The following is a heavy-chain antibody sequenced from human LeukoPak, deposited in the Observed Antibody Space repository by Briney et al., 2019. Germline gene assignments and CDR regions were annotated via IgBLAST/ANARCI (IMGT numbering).Heavy chain of an antibody. Sequence: KAGESLRLSCAASGFTFSDYYMSWIRQTPVKGLEWVSYISSSGGTRYYADSVKGRFTISRENAKNSLYLQMNNLRAEDTAVYYCATAPPGGNVVLDSWGQGTLVTVSS. CDR3: ATAPPGGNVVLDS. CDR2: ISSSGGTR. D-gene: IGHD6-6*01. V-gene: IGHV3-11*04. J-gene: IGHJ4*02. CDR1: GFTFSDYY.